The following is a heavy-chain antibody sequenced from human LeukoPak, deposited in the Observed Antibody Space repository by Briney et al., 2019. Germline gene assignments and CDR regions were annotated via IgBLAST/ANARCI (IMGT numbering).Heavy chain of an antibody. V-gene: IGHV3-23*01. CDR2: ISGSGGTA. D-gene: IGHD2-2*01. CDR3: AKSYDQLAYYFDF. Sequence: PGGSLRLSCAASGFTFSIYAMSWVRQAPGKGLEWVSSISGSGGTAYYADSVKGRFTVSRDNSKNTLYLQMNSLRAEDTAVYYCAKSYDQLAYYFDFWGQGTLVTVSS. CDR1: GFTFSIYA. J-gene: IGHJ4*02.